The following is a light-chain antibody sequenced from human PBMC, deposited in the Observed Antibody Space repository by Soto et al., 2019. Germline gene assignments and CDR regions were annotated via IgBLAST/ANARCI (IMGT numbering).Light chain of an antibody. CDR3: QHYNSYSEA. V-gene: IGKV1-5*03. Sequence: DIQMTQSPSTLSASVGDRLTITCRASQSINTWLAWYQQKPGKAPKLLIYEASTLKSGVPSRFSGSGSGTEFTLTISSLQPDDFATYYCQHYNSYSEAFGQRTKVDIK. CDR2: EAS. J-gene: IGKJ1*01. CDR1: QSINTW.